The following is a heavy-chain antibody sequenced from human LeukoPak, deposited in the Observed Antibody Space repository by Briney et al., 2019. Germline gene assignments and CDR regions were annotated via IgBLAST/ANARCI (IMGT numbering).Heavy chain of an antibody. CDR2: IPYDGSNE. CDR3: AKDLEDIGMSIVYYYGMDV. D-gene: IGHD5-12*01. V-gene: IGHV3-30-3*01. Sequence: GSSLRLSCAASGFTFSTYAMHWVRQAPGKGLEWVASIPYDGSNEYYGESAKGRFTISRDNSKNTLFLQMTSLRPEDTAVHYCAKDLEDIGMSIVYYYGMDVWGQGTAVTVSS. J-gene: IGHJ6*02. CDR1: GFTFSTYA.